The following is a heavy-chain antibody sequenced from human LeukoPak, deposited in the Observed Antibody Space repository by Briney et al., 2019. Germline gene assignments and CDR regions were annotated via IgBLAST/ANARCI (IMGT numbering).Heavy chain of an antibody. CDR1: GGSISSYY. J-gene: IGHJ5*02. CDR3: ARASWQLETNWFDP. CDR2: IYYSGST. Sequence: LETLSLTCTVSGGSISSYYWSWIRQPPGKGLEWIGYIYYSGSTNYNPSLKSRVTISVDTSKNQFSLKLSSVTAADTAVYYCARASWQLETNWFDPWGQGTLVTVSS. D-gene: IGHD6-6*01. V-gene: IGHV4-59*01.